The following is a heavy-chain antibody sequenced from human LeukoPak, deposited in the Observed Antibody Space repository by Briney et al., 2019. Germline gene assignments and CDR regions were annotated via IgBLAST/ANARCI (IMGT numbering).Heavy chain of an antibody. Sequence: GGSLRLSCAASGFTFSNVWMGWVRRAPGKGLEWVGRIRSKPDGGTTDYGAPVKGRFTISRDDSKNMLYLQMNNLKIEDTAVYYCTTDWAGYWGQGTLVTVSS. J-gene: IGHJ4*02. D-gene: IGHD3-16*01. CDR2: IRSKPDGGTT. CDR3: TTDWAGY. V-gene: IGHV3-15*01. CDR1: GFTFSNVW.